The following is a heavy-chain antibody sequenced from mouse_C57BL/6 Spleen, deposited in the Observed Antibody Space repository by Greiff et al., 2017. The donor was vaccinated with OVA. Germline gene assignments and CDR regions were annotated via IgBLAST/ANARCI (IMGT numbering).Heavy chain of an antibody. D-gene: IGHD2-4*01. Sequence: VVESEGGLVQPGSSMKLSCTASGFTFSDYYMAWVRQVPEKGLEWVANINYDGSSTYYLDSLKSRFIISRDNAKNILYLQMSSLKSEDTATYYCARGPLYYDYAGGFAYWGQGTLVTVSA. CDR1: GFTFSDYY. V-gene: IGHV5-16*01. CDR2: INYDGSST. CDR3: ARGPLYYDYAGGFAY. J-gene: IGHJ3*01.